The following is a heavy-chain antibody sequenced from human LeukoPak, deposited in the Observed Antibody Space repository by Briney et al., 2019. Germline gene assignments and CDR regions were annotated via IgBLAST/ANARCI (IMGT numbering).Heavy chain of an antibody. CDR1: GYSFTCYW. CDR2: IDPSDSYT. Sequence: AESLRISCKGSGYSFTCYWISWVRQMRGKGLGWMGWIDPSDSYTNYSTFFQGHVTISADKSISTAYLQWSSLKASDTAMYYCARLDKRYCSSTSCGPWDYWGQGTLVTVSS. CDR3: ARLDKRYCSSTSCGPWDY. V-gene: IGHV5-10-1*01. J-gene: IGHJ4*02. D-gene: IGHD2-2*01.